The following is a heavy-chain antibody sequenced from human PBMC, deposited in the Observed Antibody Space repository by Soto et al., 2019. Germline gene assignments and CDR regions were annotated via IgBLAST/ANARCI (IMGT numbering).Heavy chain of an antibody. Sequence: SVKVSCKASGGTFSSYAISWVRQAPGQGLEWMGGIIPIFGTANYAQKFQGRVTITADKSTSTAYMELSSLRSEDTAVYYCARAGYNYYYGMDVWGQGTTVTVSS. CDR2: IIPIFGTA. V-gene: IGHV1-69*06. J-gene: IGHJ6*02. CDR3: ARAGYNYYYGMDV. CDR1: GGTFSSYA.